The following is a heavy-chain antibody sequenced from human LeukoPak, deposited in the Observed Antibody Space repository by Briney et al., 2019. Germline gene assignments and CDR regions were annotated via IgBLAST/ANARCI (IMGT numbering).Heavy chain of an antibody. CDR3: ARYGLLDTDCYYYVDV. J-gene: IGHJ6*03. Sequence: GGSLRLSCAASGFTVTDIYMTWIRQAPGKGLECVSIIYSDGNTYYADSVTGRFTISRDTSSNTLFLQMNSLRVEDTAVYYCARYGLLDTDCYYYVDVWGKGTSVTVSS. CDR1: GFTVTDIY. CDR2: IYSDGNT. D-gene: IGHD2-15*01. V-gene: IGHV3-66*02.